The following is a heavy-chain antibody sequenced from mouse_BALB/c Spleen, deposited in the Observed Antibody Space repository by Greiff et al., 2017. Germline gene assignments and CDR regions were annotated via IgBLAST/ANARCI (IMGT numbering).Heavy chain of an antibody. Sequence: QVPVKQSGAELASPGASVKLSCKASGYTFTSYWMQWVKQRPGQGLAWIGAIYPGDGDTRYTQKFKGTATLTADKSSSTAYMQLSSLASADSAVYYCARGIIRLYYAMDDWGEGTSVTVAS. CDR2: IYPGDGDT. V-gene: IGHV1-87*01. D-gene: IGHD1-1*01. CDR3: ARGIIRLYYAMDD. J-gene: IGHJ4*01. CDR1: GYTFTSYW.